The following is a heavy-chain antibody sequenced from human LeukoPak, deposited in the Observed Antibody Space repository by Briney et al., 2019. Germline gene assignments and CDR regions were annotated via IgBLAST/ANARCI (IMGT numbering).Heavy chain of an antibody. D-gene: IGHD5-12*01. V-gene: IGHV1-2*02. CDR3: ARDRPYSGYDPFDY. Sequence: GASVKVSCKVPGYTLSEVSMHWVRQAPGQGLEWMGWINPNSGGTNYAQKFQGRVTMTRDTSISTAYMELSRLRSDDTAVYYCARDRPYSGYDPFDYWGQGTLVTVSS. CDR2: INPNSGGT. J-gene: IGHJ4*02. CDR1: GYTLSEVS.